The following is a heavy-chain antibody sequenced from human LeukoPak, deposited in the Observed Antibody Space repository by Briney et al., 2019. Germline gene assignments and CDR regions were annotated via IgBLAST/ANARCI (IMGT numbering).Heavy chain of an antibody. V-gene: IGHV3-74*01. Sequence: PGGSLRLSCAASGFTFSSYWMHWVRQAPGKGLVWVSRINSDGSSTSYADSVKGRFTISRDNAKNSLYLQMNSLRAEETAEYYCARVLGCTNGVCHDVFDIWGQGTMVTVSS. CDR1: GFTFSSYW. CDR3: ARVLGCTNGVCHDVFDI. D-gene: IGHD2-8*01. CDR2: INSDGSST. J-gene: IGHJ3*02.